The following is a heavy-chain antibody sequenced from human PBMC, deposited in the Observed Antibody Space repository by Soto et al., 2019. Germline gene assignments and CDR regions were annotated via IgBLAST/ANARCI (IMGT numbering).Heavy chain of an antibody. CDR1: GFTFSSYS. CDR2: ISSSSSTI. J-gene: IGHJ5*02. CDR3: ARGRIAAAGRWFDP. D-gene: IGHD6-13*01. Sequence: GGSLRLSCAASGFTFSSYSMNWVRQAPGKGLEWVSYISSSSSTIYYADSVKGRFTISRDNAKNSLYLQMNSLRAEDTAVYYCARGRIAAAGRWFDPWGQGTLVTVSS. V-gene: IGHV3-48*01.